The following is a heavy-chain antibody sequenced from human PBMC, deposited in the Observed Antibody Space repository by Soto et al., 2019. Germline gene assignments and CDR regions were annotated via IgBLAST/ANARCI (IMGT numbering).Heavy chain of an antibody. Sequence: GGSLRVSCAASGFTFSSYAMSWVRQAPGKGLEWVSAISGSGGSTYYADSVTGRFTISRDNSKNTLYLQMNSLRAEDTAVYYCAKDLTMVRGLPWFRPWRQGTLVPVSS. CDR3: AKDLTMVRGLPWFRP. V-gene: IGHV3-23*01. J-gene: IGHJ5*02. D-gene: IGHD3-10*01. CDR1: GFTFSSYA. CDR2: ISGSGGST.